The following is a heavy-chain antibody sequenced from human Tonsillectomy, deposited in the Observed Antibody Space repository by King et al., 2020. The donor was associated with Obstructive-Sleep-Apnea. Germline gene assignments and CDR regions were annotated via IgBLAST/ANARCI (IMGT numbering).Heavy chain of an antibody. Sequence: VQLVESGAEVKKPGESLKISCTGSGYNSTSYWIAWVRQMPGKGLEWMGIIYPGDSDTRYSPSFQGQVTISADRSISTAYLQWSSLKASDTGMYYCASAYYYDSSGQFDYWGQGTLVTVSS. J-gene: IGHJ4*02. V-gene: IGHV5-51*01. CDR2: IYPGDSDT. CDR3: ASAYYYDSSGQFDY. D-gene: IGHD3-22*01. CDR1: GYNSTSYW.